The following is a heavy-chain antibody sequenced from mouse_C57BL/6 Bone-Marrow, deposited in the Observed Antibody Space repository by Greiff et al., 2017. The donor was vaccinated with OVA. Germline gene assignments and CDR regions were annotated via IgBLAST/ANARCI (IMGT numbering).Heavy chain of an antibody. CDR3: ASEYYYGPDWYFDV. Sequence: VQLQQPGAELVRPGSSVKLSCKASGYTFTSYWMHWVKQRPIQGLEWIGNIDPSDSETHYNQKFKDKATLTLDKSSSTAYMQLSSLTSEDSAVYYCASEYYYGPDWYFDVWGTGTTVTVSS. CDR1: GYTFTSYW. V-gene: IGHV1-52*01. CDR2: IDPSDSET. J-gene: IGHJ1*03. D-gene: IGHD1-1*01.